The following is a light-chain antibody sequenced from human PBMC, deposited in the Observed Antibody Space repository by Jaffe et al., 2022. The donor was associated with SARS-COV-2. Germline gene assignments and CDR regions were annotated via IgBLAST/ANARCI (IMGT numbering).Light chain of an antibody. V-gene: IGKV4-1*01. Sequence: DIVMTQSPASLAVSLGERATINCKSSQSLLCNPNKNCLAWFQQKPGQPPKVLFYRASIRESGVPDRFSGSGSGTDFALTISGLQAEDVAVYYCQQYFTTPLTFGGGTRVEIK. CDR3: QQYFTTPLT. CDR2: RAS. CDR1: QSLLCNPNKNC. J-gene: IGKJ4*01.